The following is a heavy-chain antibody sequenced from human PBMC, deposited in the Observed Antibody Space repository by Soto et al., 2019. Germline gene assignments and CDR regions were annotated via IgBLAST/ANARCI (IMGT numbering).Heavy chain of an antibody. Sequence: SETLSLTCTVSGGSISSRSHYWVWIRQPPGKGLEWIADINHSGSTNYNPSLKSRVTISVDTSKNQFSLKLSSVTAADTAVYYCARGSDVVVPAASLLNYGMDVWGQGTTVTVSS. CDR1: GGSISSRSHY. V-gene: IGHV4-39*07. CDR3: ARGSDVVVPAASLLNYGMDV. D-gene: IGHD2-2*01. CDR2: INHSGST. J-gene: IGHJ6*02.